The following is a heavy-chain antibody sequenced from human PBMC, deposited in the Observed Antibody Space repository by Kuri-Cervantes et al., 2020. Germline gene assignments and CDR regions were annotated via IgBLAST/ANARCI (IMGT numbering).Heavy chain of an antibody. V-gene: IGHV3-9*01. CDR2: ISWNSGSI. CDR1: GFTFDDYA. D-gene: IGHD3-22*01. Sequence: SLKISCAASGFTFDDYAMHWVRQAPGKGLEWVSGISWNSGSIGYADSVKGRFTISRDNAKNSLYLQMNSLRAEDTAVYYCARDRPYDSSGYYHWFDPWGQGTLVTVSS. CDR3: ARDRPYDSSGYYHWFDP. J-gene: IGHJ5*02.